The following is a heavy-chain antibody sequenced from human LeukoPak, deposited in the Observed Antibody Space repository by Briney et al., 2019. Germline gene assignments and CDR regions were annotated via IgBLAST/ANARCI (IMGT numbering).Heavy chain of an antibody. CDR2: INPSGGST. D-gene: IGHD4-17*01. CDR1: GYTFTSYY. Sequence: ASVKVSCKASGYTFTSYYMHWVRQAPGQGLEWMGIINPSGGSTSYAQKFQGRVTMTRDTSTSTVYMELSSLRSEDTAVYYCAREYGDYDYYYGMDVWGQGTTVTVSS. V-gene: IGHV1-46*01. CDR3: AREYGDYDYYYGMDV. J-gene: IGHJ6*02.